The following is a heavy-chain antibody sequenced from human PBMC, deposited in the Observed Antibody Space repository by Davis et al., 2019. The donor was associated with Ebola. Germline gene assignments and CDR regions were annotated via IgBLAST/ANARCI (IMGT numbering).Heavy chain of an antibody. CDR1: GFTFSTYG. Sequence: GGSLRLSCAASGFTFSTYGLNWVRQAPGKGLEWVSYISSSSTYIYYADSVKGRFTTSRDDAKNSLYLQMNSLRAEETAVYYCARVYSHYYYHMDVWGKGTTVTVSS. D-gene: IGHD2-21*01. J-gene: IGHJ6*03. CDR3: ARVYSHYYYHMDV. CDR2: ISSSSTYI. V-gene: IGHV3-21*01.